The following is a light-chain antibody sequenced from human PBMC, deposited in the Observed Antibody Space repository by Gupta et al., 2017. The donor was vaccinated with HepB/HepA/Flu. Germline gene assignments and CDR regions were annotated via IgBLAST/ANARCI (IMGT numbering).Light chain of an antibody. V-gene: IGKV3-11*01. CDR2: DAY. Sequence: EIVLTQSPATLSLSPGDTATLSCRASQSITRYLTWYQLKPGQAPRLLIYDAYKRATGIPARFSGSGSGADFTLTIRSLEPEDFAVYFCQQRNTWPYTFGQGTKVEIK. CDR3: QQRNTWPYT. J-gene: IGKJ2*01. CDR1: QSITRY.